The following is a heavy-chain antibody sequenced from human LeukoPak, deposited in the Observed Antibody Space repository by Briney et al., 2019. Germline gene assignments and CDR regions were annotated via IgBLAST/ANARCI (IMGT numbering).Heavy chain of an antibody. CDR3: ARVFGAGYSDY. Sequence: GGSLRLSCAASGFTFSTYWMSWVRQAPGKGLEWVANIKQDGSEKYYVDSVKGRVTISRDNAKNSLYLQMNSLRAEDTAVYYCARVFGAGYSDYWGQGTLVTVSS. CDR1: GFTFSTYW. D-gene: IGHD4/OR15-4a*01. V-gene: IGHV3-7*01. CDR2: IKQDGSEK. J-gene: IGHJ4*02.